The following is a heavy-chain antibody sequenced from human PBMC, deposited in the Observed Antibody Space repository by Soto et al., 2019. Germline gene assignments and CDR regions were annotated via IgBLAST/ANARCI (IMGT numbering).Heavy chain of an antibody. V-gene: IGHV3-23*01. CDR2: ISGSGGST. CDR3: AKGTLVRGVMPCLDY. J-gene: IGHJ4*02. D-gene: IGHD3-10*01. CDR1: GFTFSSYA. Sequence: GGSLRLSCAASGFTFSSYAMRWVRQAPGKGLEWVSAISGSGGSTYYADSVNGRFTISIDNSKNTLYLQMNSLRAEDTAVYYCAKGTLVRGVMPCLDYWGQGTRVTVSS.